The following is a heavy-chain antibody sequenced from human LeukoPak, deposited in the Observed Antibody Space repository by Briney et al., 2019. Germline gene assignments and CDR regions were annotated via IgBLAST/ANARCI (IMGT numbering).Heavy chain of an antibody. CDR1: GYTFTSYG. J-gene: IGHJ4*02. CDR2: IIAYNGNT. CDR3: SREEGRYFDY. Sequence: ASVQVSCKASGYTFTSYGITWVLQPPGQGLEWMGGIIAYNGNTNYAQKLQGRGTMTTDTSTSTAYIELRSLRCADTAVYYCSREEGRYFDYWGQGTLVTVSS. V-gene: IGHV1-18*01.